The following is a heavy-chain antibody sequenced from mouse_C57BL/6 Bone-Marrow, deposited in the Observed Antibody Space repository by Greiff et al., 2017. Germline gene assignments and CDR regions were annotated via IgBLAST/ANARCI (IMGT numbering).Heavy chain of an antibody. V-gene: IGHV1-85*01. CDR1: GYAFTSYD. CDR2: IYPGAGGT. J-gene: IGHJ2*01. D-gene: IGHD1-2*01. CDR3: ARRNGYCNYVDYFDY. Sequence: VQLQQSGPELVKPGASVKLSCKASGYAFTSYDINWVKQRPGQGLEWIGWIYPGAGGTNYNEKFKGKATLTVDTSSSTAYMELDSLTSETSAVYDCARRNGYCNYVDYFDYGGQGTTLTVSA.